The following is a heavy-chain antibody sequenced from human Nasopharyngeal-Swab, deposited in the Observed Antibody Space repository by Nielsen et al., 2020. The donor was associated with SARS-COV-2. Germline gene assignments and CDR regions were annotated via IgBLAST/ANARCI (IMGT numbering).Heavy chain of an antibody. D-gene: IGHD2-2*01. CDR2: IYYSGST. V-gene: IGHV4-39*01. Sequence: SETLSLTCTVSGGSISSYYWGWIRQPPGKGLEWIGSIYYSGSTYYNPSLKSRVTISVDTSKNQFSLKLSSVTAADTAVYYCARRVGSTLDYWGQGTLVTVSS. J-gene: IGHJ4*02. CDR1: GGSISSYY. CDR3: ARRVGSTLDY.